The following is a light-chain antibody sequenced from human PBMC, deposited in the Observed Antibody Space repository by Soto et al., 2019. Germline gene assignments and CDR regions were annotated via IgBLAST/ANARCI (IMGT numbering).Light chain of an antibody. CDR2: EVS. Sequence: QTDLTQPASVSGSPGQSITIACTGTSSDVGGYDYVSWYQQHPGKAPKLLIYEVSDRPSGVSTRFSGSKSGSTASLTISGLQTEDEAGYYCTSYTTIGTLDLFGTGTKVTVL. J-gene: IGLJ1*01. V-gene: IGLV2-14*01. CDR3: TSYTTIGTLDL. CDR1: SSDVGGYDY.